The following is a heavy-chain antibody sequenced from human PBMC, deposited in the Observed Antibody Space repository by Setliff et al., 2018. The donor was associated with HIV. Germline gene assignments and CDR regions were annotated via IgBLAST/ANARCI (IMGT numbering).Heavy chain of an antibody. V-gene: IGHV3-30-3*01. CDR1: GFTFSSYA. CDR3: ARDYSGWHDY. CDR2: ISYDGSNK. D-gene: IGHD6-19*01. Sequence: PGGSLRLSCAASGFTFSSYAMHWVRQAPGKGLEWVAVISYDGSNKYYADSVKGRFTISRDNSKNTLYLQMNSPRAEDTAVYYCARDYSGWHDYWGQGTLVTVSS. J-gene: IGHJ4*02.